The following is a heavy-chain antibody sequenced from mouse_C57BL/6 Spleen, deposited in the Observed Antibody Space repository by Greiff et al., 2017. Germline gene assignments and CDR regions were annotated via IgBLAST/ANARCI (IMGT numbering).Heavy chain of an antibody. V-gene: IGHV1-55*01. Sequence: QVQLQQPGAELVKPGASVKMSCKASGYTFTSYWITWVKQRPGQGLEWIGDIYPGSGSTNYNEKFTSKATLTVDTSSSTAYMQLSSLTSEDSAVYYCAREIDYDGSTPYAMDYWGQGTSVTVSA. CDR1: GYTFTSYW. CDR2: IYPGSGST. D-gene: IGHD1-1*01. CDR3: AREIDYDGSTPYAMDY. J-gene: IGHJ4*01.